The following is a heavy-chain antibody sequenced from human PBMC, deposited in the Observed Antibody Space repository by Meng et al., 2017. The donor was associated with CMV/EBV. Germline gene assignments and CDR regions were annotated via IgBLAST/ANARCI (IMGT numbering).Heavy chain of an antibody. CDR2: IYYSGST. D-gene: IGHD3-3*01. CDR3: ARGAYDFWGGYVLGVSGEGGGRPNWFDP. V-gene: IGHV4-59*01. J-gene: IGHJ5*02. CDR1: GGSISSYY. Sequence: SETLSLTCTVSGGSISSYYWSWIRQPPGKGLEWVGYIYYSGSTNYNPSLKSRVTISVDTSENQFSLKLSSVTAADTAVYYCARGAYDFWGGYVLGVSGEGGGRPNWFDPWGQGTLVTVSS.